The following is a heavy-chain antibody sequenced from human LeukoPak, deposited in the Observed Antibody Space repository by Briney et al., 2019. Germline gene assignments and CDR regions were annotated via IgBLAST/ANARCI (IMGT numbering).Heavy chain of an antibody. CDR3: VRGDSRDY. CDR1: GFTFSNNS. Sequence: GGSLRLSCVASGFTFSNNSMNWVRQAPGKGLEWASSIGGSGAYTFQADSVKGRFTISRDNAKNSLFLQMDSLRAEDTAVYYCVRGDSRDYWGQGTPVTVSS. D-gene: IGHD3-22*01. V-gene: IGHV3-21*01. J-gene: IGHJ4*02. CDR2: IGGSGAYT.